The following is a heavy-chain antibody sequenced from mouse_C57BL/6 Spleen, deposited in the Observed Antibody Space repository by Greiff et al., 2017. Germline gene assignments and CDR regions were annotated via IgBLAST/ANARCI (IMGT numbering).Heavy chain of an antibody. V-gene: IGHV2-6*03. Sequence: QVQLKESGPGLAAPSQSLSISCTASGFSLTSYGVHWVRQPPGKGLEWLVVIWSDGSTTYHSAPKSRLSISKDNCKSEVFLKMNRLQTYDTARYYCARHHGTEYGMDDWGEGASVTVSS. CDR1: GFSLTSYG. CDR3: ARHHGTEYGMDD. J-gene: IGHJ4*01. CDR2: IWSDGST. D-gene: IGHD3-3*01.